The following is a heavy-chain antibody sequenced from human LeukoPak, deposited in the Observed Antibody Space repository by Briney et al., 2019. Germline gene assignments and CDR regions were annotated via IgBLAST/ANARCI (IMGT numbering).Heavy chain of an antibody. CDR1: GGTFSSYA. J-gene: IGHJ5*02. CDR2: IIPIFGTA. Sequence: EASVKVSCKASGGTFSSYAISWVRQAPGQGLEWMGGIIPIFGTANYAQKFQGRVTITADESTSTAYMELSSLRSEDTAVYYCASFFPKLTGGAWWFDPWGQGTLVTVSS. CDR3: ASFFPKLTGGAWWFDP. D-gene: IGHD7-27*01. V-gene: IGHV1-69*13.